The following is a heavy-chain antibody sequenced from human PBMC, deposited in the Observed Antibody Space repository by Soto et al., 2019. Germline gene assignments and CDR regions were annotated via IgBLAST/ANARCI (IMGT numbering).Heavy chain of an antibody. V-gene: IGHV1-18*01. J-gene: IGHJ4*02. Sequence: GASVKVSCKASGYTFTSYGISWVRQAPGQGLEWMGISVDNGDTNYAQRLQDRVTMTTDTSTSTASMGLRSLRSDDTAIYYWARGGGASGWSFDYWGQGTLVTVSS. D-gene: IGHD6-19*01. CDR2: ISVDNGDT. CDR3: ARGGGASGWSFDY. CDR1: GYTFTSYG.